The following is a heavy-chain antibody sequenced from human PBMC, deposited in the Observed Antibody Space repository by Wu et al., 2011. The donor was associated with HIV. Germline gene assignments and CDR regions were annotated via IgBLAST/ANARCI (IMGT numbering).Heavy chain of an antibody. CDR1: GFTFTTFY. CDR3: ARDFGFGNFGRGYLGS. CDR2: IHPRGGGT. J-gene: IGHJ4*02. Sequence: QVQLVQSGAEVMKPGASVKLSCKTSGFTFTTFYVNWVRQAPGQGLEWMGIIHPRGGGTTYAQKFQGRVTMTSDTSTSTVYMVLSSLKFEDTAMYYCARDFGFGNFGRGYLGSWGQGTLVTVSS. D-gene: IGHD3-3*01. V-gene: IGHV1-46*01.